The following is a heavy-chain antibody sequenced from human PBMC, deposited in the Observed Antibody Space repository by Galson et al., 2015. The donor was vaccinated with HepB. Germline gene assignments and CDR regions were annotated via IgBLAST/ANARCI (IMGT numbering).Heavy chain of an antibody. Sequence: SLRLSCAASKFSFSDYATSWVRQASGKGLEWLSFISGSGISTYYANSVKGRFTISRDNSNNMLYLQMNSLRAEDTAVYYCAKDQNCTKSVCYTYFYNGMDVWGQGTTVTVSS. CDR3: AKDQNCTKSVCYTYFYNGMDV. CDR2: ISGSGIST. CDR1: KFSFSDYA. J-gene: IGHJ6*02. D-gene: IGHD2-8*01. V-gene: IGHV3-23*01.